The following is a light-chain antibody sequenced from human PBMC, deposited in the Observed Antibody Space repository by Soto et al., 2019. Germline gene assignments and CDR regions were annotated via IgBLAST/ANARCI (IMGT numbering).Light chain of an antibody. CDR3: QQSYRFPKT. Sequence: DIQMTQSPSTLSGSVGDRVTITCRASQSISSWLAWYQQKPGKAPKLLIYKASSLESGVPSRFSGSGSGTEFTLTISSLQPEDFATYYCQQSYRFPKTFGRGTKVDIK. J-gene: IGKJ1*01. CDR2: KAS. CDR1: QSISSW. V-gene: IGKV1-5*03.